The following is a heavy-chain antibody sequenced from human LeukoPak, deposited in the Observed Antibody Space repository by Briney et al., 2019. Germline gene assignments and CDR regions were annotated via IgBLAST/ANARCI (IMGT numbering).Heavy chain of an antibody. V-gene: IGHV3-53*01. CDR3: AREGQQLGFDY. Sequence: GGSLRLSCAASGFTVSSNYMSWVRQAPGKGLEWVSVIYSGGSTYYAGSVKGRFTISRDNSKSTLYLQMNSLRAEDTAVYYCAREGQQLGFDYWGQGTLVTVSS. CDR2: IYSGGST. CDR1: GFTVSSNY. D-gene: IGHD6-13*01. J-gene: IGHJ4*02.